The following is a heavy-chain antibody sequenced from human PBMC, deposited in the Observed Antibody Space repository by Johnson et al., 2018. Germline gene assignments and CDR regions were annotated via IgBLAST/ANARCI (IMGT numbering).Heavy chain of an antibody. CDR1: GFTFSSYT. CDR2: ISYDGSNK. J-gene: IGHJ1*01. CDR3: ARDLAYSSSSTPFQH. Sequence: QVQLVESGGGVVQXGRSLRLXCAASGFTFSSYTMHWVRQPPGKGLEWVAVISYDGSNKYYADAVNGRFTISRDNSKNTLYLQMNSLRAEDTAVYYCARDLAYSSSSTPFQHWGQGTLVTVSS. V-gene: IGHV3-30-3*01. D-gene: IGHD6-6*01.